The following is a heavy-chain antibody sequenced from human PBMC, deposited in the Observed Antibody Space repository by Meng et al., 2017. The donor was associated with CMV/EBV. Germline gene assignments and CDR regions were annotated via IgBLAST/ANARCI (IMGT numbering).Heavy chain of an antibody. J-gene: IGHJ4*02. CDR3: AKAAGPPNFDC. V-gene: IGHV3-23*01. CDR1: GFAFSSYA. CDR2: ISGSGDYT. Sequence: GGSLRPSCAASGFAFSSYAMSWVRQAPGKGLEWVSHISGSGDYTYYADFVRGRFTISRDNPKNTLYLQMSSLRAEDTAVYYCAKAAGPPNFDCWGQGTLVTVSS. D-gene: IGHD2-8*01.